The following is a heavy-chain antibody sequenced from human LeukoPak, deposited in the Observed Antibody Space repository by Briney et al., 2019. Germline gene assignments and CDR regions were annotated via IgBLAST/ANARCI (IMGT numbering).Heavy chain of an antibody. V-gene: IGHV4-39*07. CDR3: ARAYYDILTGYYYYYGMDV. CDR1: GGSISSRSYY. D-gene: IGHD3-9*01. J-gene: IGHJ6*02. Sequence: SETLSLTCTVSGGSISSRSYYWGWIRQPPGKGLEWIGSIYNSESTYYNPSLKSRVTISVDTSKNQFSLKLSSVTAADTAVYYCARAYYDILTGYYYYYGMDVWGQGTTVTVSS. CDR2: IYNSEST.